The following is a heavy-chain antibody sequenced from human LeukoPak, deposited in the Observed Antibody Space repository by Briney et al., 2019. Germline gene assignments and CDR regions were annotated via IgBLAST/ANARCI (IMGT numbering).Heavy chain of an antibody. CDR3: ARALDSPGYSSSWYPIPLDY. CDR2: IYSGGST. J-gene: IGHJ4*02. Sequence: GGSLRLFCAASGFTVSSNYMSWVRQAPGKGLEWVSVIYSGGSTYYADSVKGRFTISRDNSKNTLYLQMNSLRAEDTAVYYCARALDSPGYSSSWYPIPLDYWGQGTLVTVSS. D-gene: IGHD6-13*01. CDR1: GFTVSSNY. V-gene: IGHV3-53*01.